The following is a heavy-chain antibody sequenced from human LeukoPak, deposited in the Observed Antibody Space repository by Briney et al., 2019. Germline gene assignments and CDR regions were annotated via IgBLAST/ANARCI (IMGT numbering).Heavy chain of an antibody. D-gene: IGHD3-22*01. CDR2: IYYSGST. Sequence: SETLSLTCAVYGGSFSGYYWSWIRQHPGKGLEWIGYIYYSGSTYYNPSLKSRVTISVDTSKNQFSLKLSSVTAADTAVYYCAREGYYYDSSGYYIIPDAFDIWGQGTMVTVSS. J-gene: IGHJ3*02. CDR3: AREGYYYDSSGYYIIPDAFDI. V-gene: IGHV4-31*11. CDR1: GGSFSGYY.